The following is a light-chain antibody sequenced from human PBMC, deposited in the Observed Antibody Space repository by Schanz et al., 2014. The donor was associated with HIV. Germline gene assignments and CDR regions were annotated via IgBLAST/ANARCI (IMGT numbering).Light chain of an antibody. V-gene: IGLV1-44*01. CDR3: AAWDDSLSGRV. CDR2: SNN. J-gene: IGLJ3*02. CDR1: SSNIGSNT. Sequence: QSVLTQPPSASGTPGQRVTLSCSGSSSNIGSNTVNWYQQLPGTAPKLLIYSNNQRPSGVPGRLSGSKSGTSASLAISGLRFEDEADYYCAAWDDSLSGRVFGGGTKLTVL.